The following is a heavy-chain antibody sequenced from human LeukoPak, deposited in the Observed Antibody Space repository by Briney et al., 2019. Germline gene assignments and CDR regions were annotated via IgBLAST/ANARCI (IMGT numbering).Heavy chain of an antibody. J-gene: IGHJ4*02. D-gene: IGHD3-22*01. Sequence: GGSQRLSCAAPGFTFSDYYMSWIRQAPGKGLEWVSYISSSGSTIYYADSVKGRFTISRDNAKNSLYLQMNSLRAEDTAVYYCARQSYYYDSSGHYVYYFDYWGQGTLVTVSS. CDR3: ARQSYYYDSSGHYVYYFDY. CDR2: ISSSGSTI. CDR1: GFTFSDYY. V-gene: IGHV3-11*01.